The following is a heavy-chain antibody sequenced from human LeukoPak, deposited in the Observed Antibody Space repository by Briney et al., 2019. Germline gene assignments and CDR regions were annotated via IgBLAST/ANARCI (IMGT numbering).Heavy chain of an antibody. J-gene: IGHJ4*02. V-gene: IGHV3-30*02. CDR3: AKEGSGWYYLDY. CDR1: GFSFASYA. D-gene: IGHD6-19*01. CDR2: IESDGSKE. Sequence: GGSLRLSCVASGFSFASYAIHWVRQAPGKALEWVTFIESDGSKEYYADSVKGRFTISRDNSMNTVNVQMNSLRPEDTAVYYCAKEGSGWYYLDYWGQGTVVTVSA.